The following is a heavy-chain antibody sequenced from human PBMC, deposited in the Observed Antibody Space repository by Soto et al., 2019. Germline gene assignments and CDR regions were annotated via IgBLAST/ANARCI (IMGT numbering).Heavy chain of an antibody. CDR1: GYTFIDYY. V-gene: IGHV1-2*02. CDR3: ARPPGYISDWYYFDL. Sequence: GASVKVSCKASGYTFIDYYMHWVRQAPGQGFEWMGRISPRSGGTNNAQKFQGRVTMTWDTSLNTAYMELSSLISEDTAVYYCARPPGYISDWYYFDLWGQGTLVTVSS. J-gene: IGHJ4*02. CDR2: ISPRSGGT. D-gene: IGHD3-9*01.